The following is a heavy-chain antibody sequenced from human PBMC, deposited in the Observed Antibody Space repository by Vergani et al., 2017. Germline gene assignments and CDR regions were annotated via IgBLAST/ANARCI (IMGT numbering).Heavy chain of an antibody. D-gene: IGHD2-2*01. CDR3: ARGRLDCSSTSCYWGLDYYYYYYMDV. Sequence: QVQLQQWGAGLLKPSETLSLTCAVYGGSFSGYYWSWIRQHPGKGLEWIGYIYYSGSTYYNPSLKSRVTISVDTSKNQFSLKLSSVTAADTAVYYCARGRLDCSSTSCYWGLDYYYYYYMDVWGKGTTVTVSS. CDR2: IYYSGST. CDR1: GGSFSGYY. J-gene: IGHJ6*03. V-gene: IGHV4-34*01.